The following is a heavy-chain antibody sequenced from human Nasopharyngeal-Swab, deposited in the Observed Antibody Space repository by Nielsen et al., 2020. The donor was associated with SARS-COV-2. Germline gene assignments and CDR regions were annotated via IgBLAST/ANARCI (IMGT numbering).Heavy chain of an antibody. CDR3: ARDTIFGLALYYYYGLGV. D-gene: IGHD3-3*01. Sequence: SVTVSCQVSGCTLKNYAISWVRQAPGQGLEWMGGINPNFGTTNYAHKLQDRAKINADPSTRTAYMELSSLRSDDTAVYYCARDTIFGLALYYYYGLGVWGQGTTVTVSS. CDR1: GCTLKNYA. V-gene: IGHV1-69*13. J-gene: IGHJ6*02. CDR2: INPNFGTT.